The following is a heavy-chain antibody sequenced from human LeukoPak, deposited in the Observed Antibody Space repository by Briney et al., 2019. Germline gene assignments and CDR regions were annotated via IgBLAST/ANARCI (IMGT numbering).Heavy chain of an antibody. Sequence: SETLSLTCTVSGGSISSSSYYWGWIRQPPGKGLEWIGSIYYSGGTYYNPSLKSRVTISADTSKNQFSLKLSSVTAADTAVYYCARSGRSGGWFDPWGQGTLVTVSS. D-gene: IGHD2-15*01. V-gene: IGHV4-39*01. CDR3: ARSGRSGGWFDP. J-gene: IGHJ5*02. CDR1: GGSISSSSYY. CDR2: IYYSGGT.